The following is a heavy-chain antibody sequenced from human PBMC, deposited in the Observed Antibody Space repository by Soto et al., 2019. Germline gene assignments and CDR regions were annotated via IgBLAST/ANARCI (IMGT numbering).Heavy chain of an antibody. CDR1: GFTFSSYA. CDR2: ISGSGGST. V-gene: IGHV3-23*04. J-gene: IGHJ4*02. CDR3: AKGKSGSYKLHRVVSYFDY. D-gene: IGHD1-26*01. Sequence: EVQLVESGGGLVQPGGSLRLSCAASGFTFSSYAMSWVRQAPGKGLEWVSAISGSGGSTYYADSVKGRFTISRDNSKNTLYLQMNSLRAEDTAVYYCAKGKSGSYKLHRVVSYFDYWGQGTLVTVSS.